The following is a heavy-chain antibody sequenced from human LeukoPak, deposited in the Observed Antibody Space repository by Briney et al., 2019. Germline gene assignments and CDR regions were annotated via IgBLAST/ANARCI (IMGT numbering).Heavy chain of an antibody. V-gene: IGHV1-69*05. Sequence: PRASVKVSCKASGGTFSSYAISWVRQAPGQGLEWMGRIIPIFGTANHAQKFQGRVTITTDESTSTAYMELSSLRTEDTAVYYCASEDVEYSSSSYFDYWGQGTLVTVSS. CDR2: IIPIFGTA. CDR1: GGTFSSYA. CDR3: ASEDVEYSSSSYFDY. D-gene: IGHD6-6*01. J-gene: IGHJ4*02.